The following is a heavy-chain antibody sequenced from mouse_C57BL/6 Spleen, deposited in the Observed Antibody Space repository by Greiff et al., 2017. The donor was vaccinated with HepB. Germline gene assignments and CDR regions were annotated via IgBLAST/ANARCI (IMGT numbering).Heavy chain of an antibody. CDR2: IYPGSGNT. CDR3: ARPVVAPYFDY. J-gene: IGHJ2*01. Sequence: VQLQQSGPELVKPGASVKISCKASGYSFTSYYIHWVKQRPGQGLEWIGWIYPGSGNTKYNEKFKGKATLTADTSSSTAYMQLSSLTSEDSAVYYCARPVVAPYFDYWGQGTTLTVSS. CDR1: GYSFTSYY. V-gene: IGHV1-66*01. D-gene: IGHD1-1*01.